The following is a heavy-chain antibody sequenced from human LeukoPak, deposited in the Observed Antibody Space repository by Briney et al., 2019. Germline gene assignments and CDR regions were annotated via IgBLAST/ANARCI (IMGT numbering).Heavy chain of an antibody. V-gene: IGHV3-74*01. D-gene: IGHD2-2*01. CDR3: VSFYETY. CDR2: INSDGSWT. CDR1: GFTFTSYG. J-gene: IGHJ4*02. Sequence: PGGSLRLSCVASGFTFTSYGMSWVRQAPGKGLVWVSHINSDGSWTSYAGSVKGRFTISKDNAKNTVYLQMNNLRAEDTAVYYCVSFYETYWGRGTLVTVSS.